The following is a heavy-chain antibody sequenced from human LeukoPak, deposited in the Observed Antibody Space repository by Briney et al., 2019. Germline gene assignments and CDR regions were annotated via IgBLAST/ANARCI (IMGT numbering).Heavy chain of an antibody. J-gene: IGHJ4*02. CDR2: FDPEDGET. V-gene: IGHV1-24*01. Sequence: ASVKVSCKVSGYTLTELSMHWVRQAPGKGLEWMGGFDPEDGETIYAQKFQGRVTMTEDTSTDTAYMELSSLRSEDTAVYYCATSTLYYYDSSGGHTIDYWGQGTLVTVSS. CDR1: GYTLTELS. CDR3: ATSTLYYYDSSGGHTIDY. D-gene: IGHD3-22*01.